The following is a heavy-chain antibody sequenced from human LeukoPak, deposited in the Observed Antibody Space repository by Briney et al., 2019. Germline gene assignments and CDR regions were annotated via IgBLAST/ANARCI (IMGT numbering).Heavy chain of an antibody. J-gene: IGHJ4*02. Sequence: SETLSLTCTVSGGSISSYYWSWIRQPPGKGLEWIGYIYYSGSTNYNPSLKNRVTISVDTSKNQFSLKLSSVTAADTAVYYCAREVDYGDYDYWGQGTLVTVSS. V-gene: IGHV4-59*01. CDR1: GGSISSYY. CDR2: IYYSGST. D-gene: IGHD4-17*01. CDR3: AREVDYGDYDY.